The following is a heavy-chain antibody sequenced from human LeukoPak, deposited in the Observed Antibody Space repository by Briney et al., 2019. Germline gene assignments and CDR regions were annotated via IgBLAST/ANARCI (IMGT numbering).Heavy chain of an antibody. CDR1: GFTVSDNC. Sequence: PGGSLRLSCVASGFTVSDNCMSWVRQAPGKGLEWVSVIYGDGDTYFSDSVKGRFTISRDNSKNTLYLRMNSLRAEDTAVYYCARERIYFGSGRDLTDARLFYYYGMDIWGQGTTVTVSS. J-gene: IGHJ6*02. D-gene: IGHD3-10*01. V-gene: IGHV3-53*01. CDR3: ARERIYFGSGRDLTDARLFYYYGMDI. CDR2: IYGDGDT.